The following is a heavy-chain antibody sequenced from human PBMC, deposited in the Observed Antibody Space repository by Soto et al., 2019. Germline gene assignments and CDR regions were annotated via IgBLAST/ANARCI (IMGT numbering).Heavy chain of an antibody. V-gene: IGHV1-18*01. CDR3: ARDTSLSSRRKIDL. Sequence: SXKVSYKDCGYSXTNQGISLVRQVPGQGLEWVGCISTFHGNTEYPQKFQGRVTMTTDTSTRTASMELTSLRSDDTSVYYCARDTSLSSRRKIDLWGQGTLAPVSS. CDR2: ISTFHGNT. D-gene: IGHD6-13*01. J-gene: IGHJ5*02. CDR1: GYSXTNQG.